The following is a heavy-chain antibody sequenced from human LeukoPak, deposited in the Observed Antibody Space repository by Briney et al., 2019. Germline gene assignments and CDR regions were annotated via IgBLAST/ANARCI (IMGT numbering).Heavy chain of an antibody. CDR1: GYTFTSHG. CDR2: INPNSGGT. Sequence: GASVKVSCKASGYTFTSHGISWVRQAPGQGLEWMGWINPNSGGTNYAQKFQGRVTMTRDTSISTAYMELSRLRSDDTAVYYCARLPTVNDAFDIWSQGTMVTVSS. D-gene: IGHD4-11*01. J-gene: IGHJ3*02. CDR3: ARLPTVNDAFDI. V-gene: IGHV1-2*02.